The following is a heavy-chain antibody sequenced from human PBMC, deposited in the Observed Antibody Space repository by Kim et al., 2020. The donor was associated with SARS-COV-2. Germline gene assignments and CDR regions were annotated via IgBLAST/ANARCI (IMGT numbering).Heavy chain of an antibody. CDR1: GGSFSGYY. CDR2: INHSGST. V-gene: IGHV4-34*01. Sequence: SETLSLTCAVYGGSFSGYYWSWIRQPPGKGLEWIGEINHSGSTNYNPSLKSRVTISVDTSKNQFSLKLSSVTAADTAVYYCARGPDEYGSGSFDYWGQGTLVTVSS. CDR3: ARGPDEYGSGSFDY. J-gene: IGHJ4*02. D-gene: IGHD3-10*01.